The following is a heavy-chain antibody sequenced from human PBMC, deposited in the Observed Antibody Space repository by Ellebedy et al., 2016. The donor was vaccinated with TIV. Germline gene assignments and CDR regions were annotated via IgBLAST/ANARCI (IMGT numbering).Heavy chain of an antibody. V-gene: IGHV1-69*13. J-gene: IGHJ4*02. Sequence: SVKVSCXASGGTFSSYAISWVRQAPGQGLEWMGGIIPIFGTANYAQKFQGRVTITADESTSTAYMELSSLRSEDTAVYYCARAFYDSSGYYEVRGGYFDYWGQGTLVTVSS. CDR3: ARAFYDSSGYYEVRGGYFDY. CDR1: GGTFSSYA. D-gene: IGHD3-22*01. CDR2: IIPIFGTA.